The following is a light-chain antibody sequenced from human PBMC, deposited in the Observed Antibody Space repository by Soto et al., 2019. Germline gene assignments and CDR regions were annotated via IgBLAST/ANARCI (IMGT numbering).Light chain of an antibody. Sequence: EIVLTQSPGTLSLSAGERATLSCRASQSVYSNYLAWFQQRPGQAPRLLLYAASSRATGIPDRFSGSGSGTDLTLTVSGLAPEDFAVYYCLQYGSSPRTFGQGTKVDIK. V-gene: IGKV3-20*01. J-gene: IGKJ2*01. CDR1: QSVYSNY. CDR3: LQYGSSPRT. CDR2: AAS.